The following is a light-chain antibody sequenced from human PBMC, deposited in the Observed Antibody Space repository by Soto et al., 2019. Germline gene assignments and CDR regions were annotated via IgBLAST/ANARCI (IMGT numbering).Light chain of an antibody. Sequence: DIVMTQTPLSLSGTPGQPSSVSCNSSDGVLHSDGKTYLYWFLQKPGQPPQLLMYGVSNRFSGVPDRFSGSGSGTDYTLKISRVEADDVGVYYCMQGIQLPNTFGQGTRLEIK. CDR2: GVS. V-gene: IGKV2D-29*01. J-gene: IGKJ5*01. CDR1: DGVLHSDGKTY. CDR3: MQGIQLPNT.